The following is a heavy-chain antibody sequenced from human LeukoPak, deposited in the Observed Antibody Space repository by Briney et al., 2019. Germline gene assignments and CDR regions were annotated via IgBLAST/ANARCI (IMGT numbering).Heavy chain of an antibody. CDR1: GMTFSTHG. D-gene: IGHD1-26*01. V-gene: IGHV3-23*01. Sequence: PGGSLRLSCAASGMTFSTHGMSWVRQAPGKGLEWVSSITVSGDGSTYVDSVKGGFTISRDNSKNTLYLQMNSLRAEDTAVYYCAKNLLGGAAYYWYFDLWAVAPRSLSPQ. CDR2: ITVSGDGS. CDR3: AKNLLGGAAYYWYFDL. J-gene: IGHJ2*01.